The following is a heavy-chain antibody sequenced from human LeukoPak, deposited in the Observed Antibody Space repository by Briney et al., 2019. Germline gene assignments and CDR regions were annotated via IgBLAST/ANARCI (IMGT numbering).Heavy chain of an antibody. J-gene: IGHJ5*02. V-gene: IGHV1-3*01. CDR3: ARVDSSGWYWFDP. CDR1: GYTFTSYA. D-gene: IGHD6-19*01. CDR2: INAGNGNT. Sequence: ASVKVSCKASGYTFTSYAMHWVRQAPGQRLEWMGWINAGNGNTKYSQKFQGRVTITRDTSASTAYMELSSLRSEDTAVYYCARVDSSGWYWFDPWGQGTLSPSPQ.